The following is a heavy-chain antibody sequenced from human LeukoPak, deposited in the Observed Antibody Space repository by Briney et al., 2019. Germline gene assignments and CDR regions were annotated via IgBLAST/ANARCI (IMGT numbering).Heavy chain of an antibody. CDR2: IIPMFRTA. J-gene: IGHJ4*02. D-gene: IGHD3-22*01. Sequence: SVKVSCKASGGTFIRYAISWVRQAPGQGLEWMGGIIPMFRTANYAQKFQGRVTITADESTSTAYMELTSLRSEDTAVYYCARDATLYDSSAYYYLWWGQGTLVTVSS. CDR3: ARDATLYDSSAYYYLW. CDR1: GGTFIRYA. V-gene: IGHV1-69*01.